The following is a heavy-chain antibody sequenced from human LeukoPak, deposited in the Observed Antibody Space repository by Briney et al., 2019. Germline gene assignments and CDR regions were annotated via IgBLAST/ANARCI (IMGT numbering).Heavy chain of an antibody. V-gene: IGHV4-34*01. CDR3: ARGRGYNSFDY. Sequence: SETLSLTCAVYGESFSGYYWSWTRQPPGMGLEWIGEINHSGSTNYNPSLKSRVTISVDTSKNQFSLKLSSVTAADTAVYYCARGRGYNSFDYWGQGTLVTVSS. CDR2: INHSGST. D-gene: IGHD2/OR15-2a*01. J-gene: IGHJ4*02. CDR1: GESFSGYY.